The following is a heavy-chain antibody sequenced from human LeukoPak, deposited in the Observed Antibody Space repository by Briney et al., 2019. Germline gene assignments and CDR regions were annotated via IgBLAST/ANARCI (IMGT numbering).Heavy chain of an antibody. Sequence: GGSLRLSCAASGFTFSSYEMNWVRQAPGKGLEWVSYISSSGSTIYYADSVKGRFTISRDNAKNSLYLQMNSLRAEDTAVYYCAKVCSVTPSAFDIWGQGTMVTVSS. D-gene: IGHD3-10*02. V-gene: IGHV3-48*03. CDR2: ISSSGSTI. CDR1: GFTFSSYE. CDR3: AKVCSVTPSAFDI. J-gene: IGHJ3*02.